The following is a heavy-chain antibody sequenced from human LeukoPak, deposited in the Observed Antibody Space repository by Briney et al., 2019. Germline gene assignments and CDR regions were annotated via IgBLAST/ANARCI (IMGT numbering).Heavy chain of an antibody. Sequence: PGGSLRLSCAASGFTFSGYAMSWVRQAPGKGLEWVSAISGSGGSTYYADSVKGRFTISRDNSKNTLYLQMNSLRAEDTAVYYCAAISYYYDSSGWGQFDYWGQGTLVTVSS. D-gene: IGHD3-22*01. CDR3: AAISYYYDSSGWGQFDY. CDR1: GFTFSGYA. J-gene: IGHJ4*02. V-gene: IGHV3-23*01. CDR2: ISGSGGST.